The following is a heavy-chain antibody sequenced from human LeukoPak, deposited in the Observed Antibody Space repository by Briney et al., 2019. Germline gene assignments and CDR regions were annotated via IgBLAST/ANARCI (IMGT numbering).Heavy chain of an antibody. J-gene: IGHJ4*02. Sequence: GGSLRLSCAASGFTFSSYAMSWVHQAPGKGLEWVSAISGSGGSTYYADSVKGRFTISRDNSKNTLYLQMNSLRAEDTAVYYCAKDLEYQLLPFDYWGQGTLVTVSS. D-gene: IGHD2-2*01. V-gene: IGHV3-23*01. CDR2: ISGSGGST. CDR3: AKDLEYQLLPFDY. CDR1: GFTFSSYA.